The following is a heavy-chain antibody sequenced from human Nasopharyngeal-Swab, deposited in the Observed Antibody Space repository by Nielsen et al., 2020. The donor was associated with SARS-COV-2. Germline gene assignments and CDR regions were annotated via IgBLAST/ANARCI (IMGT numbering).Heavy chain of an antibody. D-gene: IGHD5-12*01. Sequence: ASVTVSCKASGYTFTSYYMHWVRQAPGQGLEWMGIINPSGGSTSHAQKFQGRVTMTRDTSTRTVYMELSSLRSEDTAVYYCARDFTQPRGYSGYDYWNVAAAGRGWYMDVWGKGTTVTVSS. J-gene: IGHJ6*03. V-gene: IGHV1-46*01. CDR2: INPSGGST. CDR1: GYTFTSYY. CDR3: ARDFTQPRGYSGYDYWNVAAAGRGWYMDV.